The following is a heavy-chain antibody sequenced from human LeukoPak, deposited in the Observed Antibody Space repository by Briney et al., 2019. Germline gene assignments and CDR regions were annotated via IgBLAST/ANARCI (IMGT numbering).Heavy chain of an antibody. Sequence: SETLSLTCTVSGDSISRSPYYWGWLRQPPGQGLEWIATIFYSGSTYYNPSLNSRVTISVDTSKNQFSLKLSSVTAADTAVYYCARHGRGSPRDYYYYFMDVWGKGTTVTVSS. CDR3: ARHGRGSPRDYYYYFMDV. J-gene: IGHJ6*03. CDR2: IFYSGST. V-gene: IGHV4-39*01. CDR1: GDSISRSPYY.